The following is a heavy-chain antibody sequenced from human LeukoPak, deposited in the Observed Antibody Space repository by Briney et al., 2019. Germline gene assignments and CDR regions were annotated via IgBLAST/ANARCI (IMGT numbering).Heavy chain of an antibody. D-gene: IGHD3-22*01. CDR3: ATWGSGYYEQDFDY. J-gene: IGHJ4*02. V-gene: IGHV3-21*01. CDR2: ISGSSSYI. CDR1: GFTFSTYS. Sequence: GGSLRLSCAATGFTFSTYSMNWVRQAPGKGLEWVSSISGSSSYIYYADSVKGRFTISRDNAKNSLYLQMNSLRAGDTAVYYCATWGSGYYEQDFDYWGQGTLVTVSS.